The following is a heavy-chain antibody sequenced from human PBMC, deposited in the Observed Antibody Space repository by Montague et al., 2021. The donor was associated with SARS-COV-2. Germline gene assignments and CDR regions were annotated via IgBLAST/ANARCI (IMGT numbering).Heavy chain of an antibody. CDR2: IYYSGGI. Sequence: SETLSLTCTVSGGSMSDHCWAWIRQPPGKGLEWLAYIYYSGGIXSXASXXXRVSMSVDTSKNQFSLKLTSVTAADTAVYYCARAVSVRRAVNWFDPWGQGTLVTVSS. CDR1: GGSMSDHC. J-gene: IGHJ5*02. D-gene: IGHD3-10*01. CDR3: ARAVSVRRAVNWFDP. V-gene: IGHV4-59*11.